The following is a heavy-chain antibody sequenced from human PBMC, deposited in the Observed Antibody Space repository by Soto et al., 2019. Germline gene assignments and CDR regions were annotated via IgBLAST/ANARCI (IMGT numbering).Heavy chain of an antibody. CDR3: ARDQEYSSSSPYDYYYYGMDV. D-gene: IGHD6-6*01. Sequence: ASVKVSCKASGYTFTSYYMHWVRQAPGQGLEWMGIINPSGGSTSYAQKFQGRVTMTRDTSTSTVYMELSSLRSEDTAVYYCARDQEYSSSSPYDYYYYGMDVWGQGTTVTVSS. V-gene: IGHV1-46*01. CDR2: INPSGGST. CDR1: GYTFTSYY. J-gene: IGHJ6*02.